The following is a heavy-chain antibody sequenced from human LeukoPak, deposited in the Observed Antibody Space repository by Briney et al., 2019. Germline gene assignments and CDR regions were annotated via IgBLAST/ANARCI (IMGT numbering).Heavy chain of an antibody. CDR2: TYYRSNWYN. CDR3: ARDSDYSDSFDY. V-gene: IGHV6-1*01. J-gene: IGHJ4*02. D-gene: IGHD4-17*01. Sequence: SQTLSLTCAISGDSVSSNSAAWNWIRQSPSRGLEWLGRTYYRSNWYNDYAVSVKSRITVNPDTSRIQFSLQLKSVTPEDTAVYYCARDSDYSDSFDYWGQGILVTVSS. CDR1: GDSVSSNSAA.